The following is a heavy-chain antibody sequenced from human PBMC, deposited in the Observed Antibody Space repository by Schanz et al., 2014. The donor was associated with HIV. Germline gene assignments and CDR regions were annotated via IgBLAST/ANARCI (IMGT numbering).Heavy chain of an antibody. Sequence: QVQLVESGGGVVQPGRSLRLSCAASGFTFRSYGMHWVRQAPGKGLEWVALIWNDGSHKFYEDSVKGRFTISRDNSKNTLYLHMNSLRAEDTAVYYCARGGASAAYRYYFDYWGQGTLVTVSS. J-gene: IGHJ4*02. CDR2: IWNDGSHK. CDR3: ARGGASAAYRYYFDY. CDR1: GFTFRSYG. D-gene: IGHD6-13*01. V-gene: IGHV3-33*01.